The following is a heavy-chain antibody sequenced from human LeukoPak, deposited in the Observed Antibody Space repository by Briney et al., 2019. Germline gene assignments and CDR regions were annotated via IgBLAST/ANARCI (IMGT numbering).Heavy chain of an antibody. V-gene: IGHV3-23*01. D-gene: IGHD6-13*01. J-gene: IGHJ4*02. Sequence: GGSLRLSCAASGFTFSSYAMSWVRQAPGKGLEWVSAISGSGGSTYYADSVKGRFTISRDNSKNTMYMQMNSLRAEDTAVYYCAKDLSRHTAAGSPFDYWGQGTLVTVSS. CDR3: AKDLSRHTAAGSPFDY. CDR2: ISGSGGST. CDR1: GFTFSSYA.